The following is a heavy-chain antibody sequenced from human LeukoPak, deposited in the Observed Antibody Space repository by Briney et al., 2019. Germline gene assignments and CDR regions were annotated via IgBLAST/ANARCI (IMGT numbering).Heavy chain of an antibody. D-gene: IGHD6-13*01. CDR2: ISGSGGST. Sequence: GGSLRLSCAASGFTFSSYAMSWVRQAPGKGLEWVSAISGSGGSTYYADSVKGRFTISRDNSKNTLYLQMNSLRAEDTAVYYCARSGGYGYYYYYYMDVWGKGTTVTVSS. CDR1: GFTFSSYA. V-gene: IGHV3-23*01. CDR3: ARSGGYGYYYYYYMDV. J-gene: IGHJ6*03.